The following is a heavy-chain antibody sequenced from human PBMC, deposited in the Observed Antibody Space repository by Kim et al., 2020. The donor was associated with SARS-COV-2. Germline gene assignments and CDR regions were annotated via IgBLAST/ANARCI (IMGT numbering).Heavy chain of an antibody. CDR1: GFSFSMYW. V-gene: IGHV5-51*01. D-gene: IGHD1-26*01. CDR3: ARQERRGLGSWFFDL. J-gene: IGHJ2*01. CDR2: INPSDSDT. Sequence: GESLKISCEGSGFSFSMYWIGWVRQVPGKGLERMGIINPSDSDTRYNPPVQGHVTIPADKSINTAYLHWNSLKTSDSGIYFCARQERRGLGSWFFDLWGR.